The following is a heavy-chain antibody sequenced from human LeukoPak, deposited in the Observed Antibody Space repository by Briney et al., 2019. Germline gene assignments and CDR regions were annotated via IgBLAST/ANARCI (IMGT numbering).Heavy chain of an antibody. D-gene: IGHD3-10*01. V-gene: IGHV3-30*18. J-gene: IGHJ4*02. CDR3: AKGLRWFGNFYFNFFDH. CDR1: GSSFTTYG. Sequence: PGGSLRLSCSASGSSFTTYGMHWVRQAPGKGLEWVAFISYDGGKRYFADSVKGRFSISRDNSASALSLDMDSLRTEDTAVYYCAKGLRWFGNFYFNFFDHWGQGILVTVSS. CDR2: ISYDGGKR.